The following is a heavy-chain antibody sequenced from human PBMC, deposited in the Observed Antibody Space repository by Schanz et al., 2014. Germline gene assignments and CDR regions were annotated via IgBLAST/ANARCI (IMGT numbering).Heavy chain of an antibody. CDR2: ISGSGGST. J-gene: IGHJ4*02. CDR1: GFTFRNYG. V-gene: IGHV3-23*01. Sequence: EVQLLESGGGLVQPGGSLRLSCAASGFTFRNYGMSWVRQAPGQGLEWVSAISGSGGSTYYADSVKGRFTISRDNSKNTLHLQMNSLRSEDTAIYFCARDQASTHWGQGTPVTVSS. CDR3: ARDQASTH.